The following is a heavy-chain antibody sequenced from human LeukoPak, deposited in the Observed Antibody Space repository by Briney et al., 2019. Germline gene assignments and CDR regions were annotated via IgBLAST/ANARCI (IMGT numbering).Heavy chain of an antibody. CDR3: ARGRMAASATGPFDL. V-gene: IGHV4-59*01. J-gene: IGHJ3*01. Sequence: PSETLSLTCSVSGGSISGYYWNWIRQPPGKGLEWIGYISYSGSTSYNPSLKSRVTISVDTSNNQFSLRLASVATADTAVYYCARGRMAASATGPFDLWGQGTMVTISS. CDR1: GGSISGYY. CDR2: ISYSGST. D-gene: IGHD2-15*01.